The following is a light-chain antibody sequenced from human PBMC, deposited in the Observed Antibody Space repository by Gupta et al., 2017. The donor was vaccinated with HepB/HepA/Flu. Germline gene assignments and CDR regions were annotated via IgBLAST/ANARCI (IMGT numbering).Light chain of an antibody. CDR3: QQAYGSPLT. CDR1: QDTSTW. CDR2: VAS. J-gene: IGKJ4*01. Sequence: DIQMPQSPSSVSASVGDRVTITCRAIQDTSTWLAWYQQKPGKAQQRLSDVASRLQRGGPSRFSGRGSGTHGTPTISNFQAEDGATDFGQQAYGSPLTCGGGTKVEI. V-gene: IGKV1D-12*01.